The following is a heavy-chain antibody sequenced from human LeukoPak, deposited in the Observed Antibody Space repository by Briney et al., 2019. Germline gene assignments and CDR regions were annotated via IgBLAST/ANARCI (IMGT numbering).Heavy chain of an antibody. CDR3: ARILDSAWGELGY. Sequence: GGSLRLSCAGSGFSFSSYGMHWVRQAPGKGREWMAFIRSDGSNKYYADSVKGRFTISRDNSKNTLYLQMNSLRAEDTAVYYCARILDSAWGELGYWGQGTLVTVSS. D-gene: IGHD6-19*01. CDR1: GFSFSSYG. CDR2: IRSDGSNK. J-gene: IGHJ4*02. V-gene: IGHV3-30*02.